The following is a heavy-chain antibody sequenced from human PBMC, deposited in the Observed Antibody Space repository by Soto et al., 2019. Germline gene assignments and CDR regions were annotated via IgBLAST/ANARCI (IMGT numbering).Heavy chain of an antibody. Sequence: GGSLRLSCAASGFTFSSYAMHWVRQAPGKGLEWVAVISYDGSNKYYADSVKGRFTISRDNSKNTLYLQMNSLRAEDTAVYYCARGVASSSWYVFDYWGQGTLVTVSS. CDR2: ISYDGSNK. CDR3: ARGVASSSWYVFDY. D-gene: IGHD6-13*01. CDR1: GFTFSSYA. V-gene: IGHV3-30-3*01. J-gene: IGHJ4*02.